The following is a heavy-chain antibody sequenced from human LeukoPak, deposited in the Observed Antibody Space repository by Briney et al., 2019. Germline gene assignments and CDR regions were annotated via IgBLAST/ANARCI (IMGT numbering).Heavy chain of an antibody. Sequence: SETLSLTCTVSGGSISSYYRSWIRQPPGKGLEWIGYIYYSGSTNHNPSLKSRVTISVDTSKNQFSLKLSSVTAADTAVYYCASGSWWYYFDYWGQGTLVTVSS. CDR2: IYYSGST. CDR3: ASGSWWYYFDY. D-gene: IGHD2-15*01. CDR1: GGSISSYY. J-gene: IGHJ4*02. V-gene: IGHV4-59*01.